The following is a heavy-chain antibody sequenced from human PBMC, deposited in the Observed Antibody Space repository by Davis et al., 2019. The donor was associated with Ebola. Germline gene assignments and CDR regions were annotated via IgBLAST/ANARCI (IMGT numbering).Heavy chain of an antibody. CDR2: INPSGGST. J-gene: IGHJ5*02. Sequence: ASVKVSCKASGYTFTSYYMHWVRQAPGQGLEWMGIINPSGGSTSYAQKFQGRVTMTRDTSTSTVYMELSSLRSEDTAVYYCARDDSYSGPRELSLNWFDPWGQGTLVTVSS. CDR3: ARDDSYSGPRELSLNWFDP. CDR1: GYTFTSYY. D-gene: IGHD3-16*02. V-gene: IGHV1-46*01.